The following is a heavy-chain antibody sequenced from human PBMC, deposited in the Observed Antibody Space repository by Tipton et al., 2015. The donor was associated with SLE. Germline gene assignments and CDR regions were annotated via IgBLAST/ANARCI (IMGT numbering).Heavy chain of an antibody. Sequence: TLSLTCTVSGGSISSGGYYWSWIRQHPGKGLGWIGYIYYSGSTYYNPSLKSRVTISVDTSKNQFSLKLSSVTAADTAVYYCAISSSRRRVDYWGQGTLVTVSS. CDR3: AISSSRRRVDY. J-gene: IGHJ4*02. CDR1: GGSISSGGYY. CDR2: IYYSGST. D-gene: IGHD6-6*01. V-gene: IGHV4-31*03.